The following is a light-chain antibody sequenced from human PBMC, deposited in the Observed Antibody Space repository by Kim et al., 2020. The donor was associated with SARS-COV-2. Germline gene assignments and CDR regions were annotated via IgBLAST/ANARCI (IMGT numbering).Light chain of an antibody. CDR2: GAF. CDR1: QSVSSN. V-gene: IGKV3-15*01. CDR3: QQYKNWPYT. J-gene: IGKJ2*01. Sequence: SVFPGERATLACRASQSVSSNLAWYQQKPGQAPRLLIYGAFTRATGIPARFSGSGSGTEFTLTINSLQSEDFAVYYCQQYKNWPYTFGQGTKLEI.